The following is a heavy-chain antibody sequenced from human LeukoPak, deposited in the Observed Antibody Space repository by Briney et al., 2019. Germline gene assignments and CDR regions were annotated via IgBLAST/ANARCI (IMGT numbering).Heavy chain of an antibody. CDR3: ARDGSSSWYLGFNWFDP. Sequence: ASVKVSCKASGYTFTGYYMHWVRQAPGQGLEWMGWINPNSGGTNYAQKFQGRVTMTRDTSISTAYMELSRLRFDDTAVYYCARDGSSSWYLGFNWFDPWGQGTLVTVSS. V-gene: IGHV1-2*02. D-gene: IGHD6-13*01. J-gene: IGHJ5*02. CDR2: INPNSGGT. CDR1: GYTFTGYY.